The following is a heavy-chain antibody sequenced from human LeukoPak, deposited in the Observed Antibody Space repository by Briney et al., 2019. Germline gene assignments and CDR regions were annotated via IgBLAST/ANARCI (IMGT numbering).Heavy chain of an antibody. CDR1: GFTFSNYE. J-gene: IGHJ4*02. CDR3: ARLSRATPDY. CDR2: ISSTGRNM. V-gene: IGHV3-48*03. Sequence: GGSLRLSRADSGFTFSNYEMVWVRQAPGKGLEWVSYISSTGRNMYYADSVKGRFTISRDNAKKSLYLQMNSLRAEDTAVYYCARLSRATPDYWGQGTLVTVSS.